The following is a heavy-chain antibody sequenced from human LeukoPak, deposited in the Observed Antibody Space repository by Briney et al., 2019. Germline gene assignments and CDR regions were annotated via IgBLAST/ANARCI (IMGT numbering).Heavy chain of an antibody. CDR2: INAGNGNT. D-gene: IGHD7-27*01. CDR1: GYTFTRYA. CDR3: ALGIPTTAMIHY. Sequence: ASVKVSCKASGYTFTRYAMHWARQAPGQRLEWMGWINAGNGNTKYSQKFQGRVTITRDTSASTAYMELSSLRSEDTAVYYCALGIPTTAMIHYWGQGTLVTVSS. J-gene: IGHJ4*02. V-gene: IGHV1-3*01.